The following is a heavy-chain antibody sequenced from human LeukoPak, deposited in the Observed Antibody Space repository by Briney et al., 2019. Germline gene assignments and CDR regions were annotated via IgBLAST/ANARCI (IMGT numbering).Heavy chain of an antibody. Sequence: PSETLSLTCAVSGVSISSSNWWSWVRPPPGEGLEWIGEIYHSGSTNYNPSLKSRVTISVDKSKHQFSLKLSSVTAADTAVYYCYYYGSGSRPTGYYFDYWGQGTLVTVSS. CDR2: IYHSGST. D-gene: IGHD3-10*01. CDR1: GVSISSSNW. CDR3: YYYGSGSRPTGYYFDY. J-gene: IGHJ4*02. V-gene: IGHV4-4*02.